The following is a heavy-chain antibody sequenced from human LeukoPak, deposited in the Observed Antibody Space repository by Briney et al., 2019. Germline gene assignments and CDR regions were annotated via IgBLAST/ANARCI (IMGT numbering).Heavy chain of an antibody. J-gene: IGHJ5*02. CDR2: IYPDDSDT. CDR1: GYSFTTYW. Sequence: GESLKISCKTSGYSFTTYWIGWVRQMPGTGLEWVGAIYPDDSDTRYSPSFQGQVVISADRSIRTAYLQWNTLKTSDTAMYYCWDRRGAPGTTNHSNPWGQGPWSPSPQ. CDR3: WDRRGAPGTTNHSNP. D-gene: IGHD1-14*01. V-gene: IGHV5-51*01.